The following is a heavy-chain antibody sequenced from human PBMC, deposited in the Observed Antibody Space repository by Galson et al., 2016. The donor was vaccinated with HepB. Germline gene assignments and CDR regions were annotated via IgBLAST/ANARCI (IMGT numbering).Heavy chain of an antibody. CDR1: GFMFSGHW. V-gene: IGHV3-7*03. CDR2: IDKDGSGK. CDR3: ASDIVVEPAA. D-gene: IGHD2-2*01. J-gene: IGHJ5*02. Sequence: SLRLSCAASGFMFSGHWMNWVRQAPGKGLEWVATIDKDGSGKYYVDSVKGRFTISRDNTKNSLHLQMNGLRAEDTAVYYCASDIVVEPAAWGQGTLVTVPS.